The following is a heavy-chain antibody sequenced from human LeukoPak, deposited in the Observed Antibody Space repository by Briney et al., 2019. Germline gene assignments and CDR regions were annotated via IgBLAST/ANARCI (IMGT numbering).Heavy chain of an antibody. D-gene: IGHD3-22*01. J-gene: IGHJ4*02. Sequence: GRSLRLSCAASGFTFSSYGMHWVRQAPGKGLEWVAVIWYDGSNKYYADSVKGGFTISRDNSKNTLYLQMNSLRAEDTAVYYCAKDRRLWDYDSSGIDYWGQGTLVTVSS. CDR1: GFTFSSYG. V-gene: IGHV3-33*06. CDR3: AKDRRLWDYDSSGIDY. CDR2: IWYDGSNK.